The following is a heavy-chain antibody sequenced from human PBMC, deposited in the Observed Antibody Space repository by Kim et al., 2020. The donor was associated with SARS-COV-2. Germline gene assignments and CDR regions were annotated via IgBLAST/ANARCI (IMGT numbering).Heavy chain of an antibody. CDR3: ARRGGLRGYSYGRDAFDI. CDR2: IDPSDSYT. Sequence: GESLKISCKGSGYSFTSYWIIWVRHMPGKGLEWMGRIDPSDSYTNYSPSFQGHVNISADKSISTAYLQWTSLKASDTAMYYCARRGGLRGYSYGRDAFDIWGQGTMVTVSS. D-gene: IGHD5-18*01. V-gene: IGHV5-10-1*01. J-gene: IGHJ3*02. CDR1: GYSFTSYW.